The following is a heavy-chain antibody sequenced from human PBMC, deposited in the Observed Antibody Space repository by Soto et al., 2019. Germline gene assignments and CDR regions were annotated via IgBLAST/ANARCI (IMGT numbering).Heavy chain of an antibody. J-gene: IGHJ3*02. CDR3: ASDSSGWSHDAFDI. CDR2: MNPNSGNT. Sequence: ASVKVSCKASGYTFTSYDINWVRQATGQGLEWMGWMNPNSGNTGYAQKFQGRVTMTRNTSISTAYMELSSLRSEDTAMYYCASDSSGWSHDAFDIWGQGTMVTVSS. V-gene: IGHV1-8*01. D-gene: IGHD6-19*01. CDR1: GYTFTSYD.